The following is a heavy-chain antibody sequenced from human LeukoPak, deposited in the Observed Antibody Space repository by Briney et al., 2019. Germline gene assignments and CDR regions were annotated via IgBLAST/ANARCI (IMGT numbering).Heavy chain of an antibody. CDR1: GFTFSTYC. Sequence: GRSLRLSCAASGFTFSTYCMSWVRQAPGKGLEWVSGIGISGVTTYYADSVKGRFTISRDNSKNTLYLQMNSLRAEDTAIYYCAKAALRYQLLSSLDYWGQGTLVTVSS. CDR3: AKAALRYQLLSSLDY. CDR2: IGISGVTT. D-gene: IGHD2-2*01. J-gene: IGHJ4*02. V-gene: IGHV3-23*01.